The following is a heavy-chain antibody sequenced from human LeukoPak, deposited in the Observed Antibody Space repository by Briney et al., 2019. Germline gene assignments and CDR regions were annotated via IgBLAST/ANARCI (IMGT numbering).Heavy chain of an antibody. V-gene: IGHV4-59*01. CDR1: GGSISSYY. CDR3: ARLGYYDSSGVIDY. Sequence: SETLSLTCTVSGGSISSYYWSWIRQPPGKGLEWIGYIYYSGSTNYNPSLKSRVTISVDTSKNQFSLKLSSETAADTAVYYCARLGYYDSSGVIDYWGQGTLVTVSS. J-gene: IGHJ4*02. CDR2: IYYSGST. D-gene: IGHD3-22*01.